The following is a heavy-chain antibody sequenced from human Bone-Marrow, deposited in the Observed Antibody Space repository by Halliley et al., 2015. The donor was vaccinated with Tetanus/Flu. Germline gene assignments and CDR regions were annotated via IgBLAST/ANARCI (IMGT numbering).Heavy chain of an antibody. D-gene: IGHD4-17*01. CDR1: GGSITNHNW. V-gene: IGHV4-4*02. CDR3: ARAYGDSIYWFDP. J-gene: IGHJ5*02. CDR2: IYHSGSS. Sequence: TLSLTCAVSGGSITNHNWWSWVRQSPGKGLEWIGEIYHSGSSNYNPSLKSRLTISVDKSKNQFSLKLSSVTAADTAVYYCARAYGDSIYWFDPWGQGTLVTVSS.